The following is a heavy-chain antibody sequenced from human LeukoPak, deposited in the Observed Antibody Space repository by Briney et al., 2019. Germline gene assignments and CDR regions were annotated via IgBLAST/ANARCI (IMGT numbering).Heavy chain of an antibody. D-gene: IGHD3-10*01. CDR1: GGSITSYD. V-gene: IGHV4-4*07. CDR2: MYTSGST. CDR3: ARAGGSGSYYTPHWFDH. J-gene: IGHJ5*02. Sequence: SETLSLTCTVSGGSITSYDWSGIAQPAGKGLEWIGRMYTSGSTNYTRSRKRRVTMSVDTSKNQFSPTMSPVTAADTAVYYCARAGGSGSYYTPHWFDHWGQGTLVTVSS.